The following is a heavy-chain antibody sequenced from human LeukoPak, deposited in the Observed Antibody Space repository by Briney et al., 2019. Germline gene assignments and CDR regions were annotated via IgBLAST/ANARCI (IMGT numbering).Heavy chain of an antibody. CDR2: INPTGGGT. J-gene: IGHJ5*02. V-gene: IGHV1-46*01. D-gene: IGHD5-18*01. Sequence: ASVKVSCKASGYTFTSYYIHWVRQAPGQGLGWMGIINPTGGGTTYAQKFQGRVTMTRDTSTSTVYMELSSLRSEDTAVYYCARGTRRGYSYGDGWFDPWGQGTLVTVSS. CDR1: GYTFTSYY. CDR3: ARGTRRGYSYGDGWFDP.